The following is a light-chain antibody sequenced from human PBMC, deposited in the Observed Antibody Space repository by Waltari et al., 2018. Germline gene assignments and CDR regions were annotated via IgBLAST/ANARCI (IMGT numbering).Light chain of an antibody. J-gene: IGLJ2*01. CDR2: DNS. V-gene: IGLV1-51*01. CDR3: ATWDSSLSAGVV. CDR1: SSNIGNNY. Sequence: QSVLTQPPSVYAPPGQKVTISCSGRSSNIGNNYFSWYQRHPGTAPKLLIYDNSKRPSGTPDRFSGSKAGTSATLGITGLQTGDEADYYCATWDSSLSAGVVFGGGTKLTVL.